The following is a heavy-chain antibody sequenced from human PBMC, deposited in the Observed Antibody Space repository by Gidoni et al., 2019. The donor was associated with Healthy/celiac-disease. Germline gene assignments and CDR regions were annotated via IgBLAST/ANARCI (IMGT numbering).Heavy chain of an antibody. CDR3: ARIREQLVRGDYYYYMDV. V-gene: IGHV2-26*01. CDR1: GFSLTNARLG. Sequence: QVTLKESGPVLVKPTETLTLTCTVSGFSLTNARLGVSWIRQPPGKALEWLAHIFSNDEKSYRTSLTSRLTISKDTSKSQVVLTMTNMEPVDTATYYCARIREQLVRGDYYYYMDVWGKGTTVTVSS. J-gene: IGHJ6*03. CDR2: IFSNDEK. D-gene: IGHD6-13*01.